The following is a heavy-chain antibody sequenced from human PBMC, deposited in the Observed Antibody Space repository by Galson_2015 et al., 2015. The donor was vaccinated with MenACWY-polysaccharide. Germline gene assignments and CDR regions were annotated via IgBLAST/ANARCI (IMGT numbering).Heavy chain of an antibody. J-gene: IGHJ4*02. CDR1: GFTFSDYA. D-gene: IGHD3-9*01. Sequence: SLRLSCAASGFTFSDYAMTWVRQAPGKGPEWVANINPDGSKKDYLDSMKGRFTISRDNVKNTLHLQVGSLRVEDTAVYYCARHFDWAFDYRGQGTLVTVSS. CDR2: INPDGSKK. V-gene: IGHV3-7*01. CDR3: ARHFDWAFDY.